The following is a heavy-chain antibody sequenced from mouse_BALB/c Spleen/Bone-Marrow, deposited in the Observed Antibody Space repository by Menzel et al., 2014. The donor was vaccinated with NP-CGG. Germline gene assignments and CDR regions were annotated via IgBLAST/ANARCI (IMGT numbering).Heavy chain of an antibody. J-gene: IGHJ4*01. CDR2: IDPANGNT. V-gene: IGHV14-3*02. CDR3: ARERDYDYAYAMDY. Sequence: EVKLMESGAELVKPGASVKLSCTASGFNIKDTYMHWVKQRPEQGLEWIGRIDPANGNTKYDPKFQGKATITADTSSNTAYLQLSSLTSEDTAFYYCARERDYDYAYAMDYWGQGTSVTVSS. CDR1: GFNIKDTY. D-gene: IGHD2-4*01.